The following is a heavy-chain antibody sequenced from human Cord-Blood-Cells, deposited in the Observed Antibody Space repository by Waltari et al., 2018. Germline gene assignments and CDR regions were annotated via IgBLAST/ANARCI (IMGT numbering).Heavy chain of an antibody. CDR3: ASGSYYFDY. D-gene: IGHD1-26*01. CDR2: ISYDGSNK. V-gene: IGHV3-30*03. J-gene: IGHJ4*02. Sequence: QVQLVESGGGVVQPGGSLRLSWAAPGFAFSSYGMHWVRQAPGKGLEWVAVISYDGSNKYYADSVKGRFTISRDNSKNTLYLQMNSLRAEDTAVYYCASGSYYFDYWGQGTLVTVSS. CDR1: GFAFSSYG.